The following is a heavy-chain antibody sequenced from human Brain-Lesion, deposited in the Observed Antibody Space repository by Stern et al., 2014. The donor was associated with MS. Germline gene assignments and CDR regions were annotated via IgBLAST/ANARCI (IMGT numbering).Heavy chain of an antibody. CDR2: SDHSGST. V-gene: IGHV4-4*02. Sequence: VHLVESGPGLVKPSGTLSLTCAVSGGSISSSNWWSWVHQSPGKGLEWIGESDHSGSTIYNPSLKSRVTVSVDKSKNRFSLNLRSVTAADTAVYFCARFPASRPHVFDSWGQGTLVTVSS. D-gene: IGHD6-13*01. CDR1: GGSISSSNW. CDR3: ARFPASRPHVFDS. J-gene: IGHJ4*02.